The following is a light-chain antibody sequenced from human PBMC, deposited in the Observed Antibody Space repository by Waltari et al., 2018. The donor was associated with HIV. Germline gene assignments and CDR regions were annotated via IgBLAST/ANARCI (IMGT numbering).Light chain of an antibody. CDR3: QHRSNWPPVA. V-gene: IGKV3-11*01. CDR1: QSVGSY. Sequence: EIVLTQSPATLSLSPGERATLSCRASQSVGSYLGWYQQKPGQAPRLLIYDASNRATGIPARFSGSGSGTDFTLTINSLEPEDFAVYYCQHRSNWPPVAFGQATRLEIK. CDR2: DAS. J-gene: IGKJ5*01.